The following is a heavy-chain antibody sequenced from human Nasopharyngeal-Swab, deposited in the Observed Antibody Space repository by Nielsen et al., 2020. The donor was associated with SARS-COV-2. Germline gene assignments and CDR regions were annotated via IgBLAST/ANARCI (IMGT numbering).Heavy chain of an antibody. D-gene: IGHD6-19*01. CDR1: GFTFSSYA. Sequence: GESLKISCTASGFTFSSYAMNWVRQAPGKGLEWVSTINYNSGITYSADSVRGRFTIFRDNSENTLFLQMNSLMAEDTAMYFCAKGMDSSGFHGFDTWGQGTMVTVSS. J-gene: IGHJ3*02. CDR3: AKGMDSSGFHGFDT. CDR2: INYNSGIT. V-gene: IGHV3-23*01.